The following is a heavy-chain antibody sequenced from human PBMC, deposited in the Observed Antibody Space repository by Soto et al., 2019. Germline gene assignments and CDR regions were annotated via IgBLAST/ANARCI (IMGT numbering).Heavy chain of an antibody. CDR2: ISSNGIGT. J-gene: IGHJ6*03. CDR3: ARRARADYYAMDV. CDR1: EFTFSSDA. Sequence: EVQLVESGGGLAQPGGSLRLSCAASEFTFSSDAMDWVRQAPGKGMEYVSGISSNGIGTYYASSVTGRFTVSRDNSRDTVYLQMGRLRPEDMAVYYCARRARADYYAMDVWGKGATVT. D-gene: IGHD6-6*01. V-gene: IGHV3-64*01.